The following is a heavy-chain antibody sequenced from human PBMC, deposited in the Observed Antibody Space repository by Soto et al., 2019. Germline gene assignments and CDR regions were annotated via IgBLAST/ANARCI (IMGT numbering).Heavy chain of an antibody. D-gene: IGHD6-19*01. CDR3: ASDAVTGTAGLDF. V-gene: IGHV1-2*02. Sequence: ASVKVSCKASGYTFSGFYMHWVRQAPGQGLEWMGWINPNSGGTKSAEKFQGRVTMTRDTSISTAYVELSRLTSDDTAVYYCASDAVTGTAGLDFWGQGTQVTVSS. CDR1: GYTFSGFY. J-gene: IGHJ4*02. CDR2: INPNSGGT.